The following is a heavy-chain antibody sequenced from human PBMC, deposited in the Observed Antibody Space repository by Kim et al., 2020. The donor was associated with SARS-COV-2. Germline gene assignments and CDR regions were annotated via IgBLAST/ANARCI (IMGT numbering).Heavy chain of an antibody. CDR3: ARDLFWGSGSSQFDY. CDR1: GYTFTSYG. Sequence: ASVKVSCKASGYTFTSYGISWVRQAPGQGLEWMGWISAYNGNTNYAQKLQGRVTMTTDTSTSTAYMELRSLRSDDTAVYYCARDLFWGSGSSQFDYWGQGTLVTVSS. CDR2: ISAYNGNT. J-gene: IGHJ4*02. V-gene: IGHV1-18*01. D-gene: IGHD1-26*01.